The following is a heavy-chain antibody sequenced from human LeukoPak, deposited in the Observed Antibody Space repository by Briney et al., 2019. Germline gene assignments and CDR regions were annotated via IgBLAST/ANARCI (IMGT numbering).Heavy chain of an antibody. V-gene: IGHV4-38-2*01. CDR1: GYSISSGYY. D-gene: IGHD2-15*01. J-gene: IGHJ4*02. Sequence: SETLSLTCAVSGYSISSGYYWGWIRQPPGKGLEWIGGIYHSGSTYYNPSLKSRVTISVDTSKNQFSLKLSSVTAADTAVYYCARQYCSGGSCYLVDYWGQGTLVTVSS. CDR2: IYHSGST. CDR3: ARQYCSGGSCYLVDY.